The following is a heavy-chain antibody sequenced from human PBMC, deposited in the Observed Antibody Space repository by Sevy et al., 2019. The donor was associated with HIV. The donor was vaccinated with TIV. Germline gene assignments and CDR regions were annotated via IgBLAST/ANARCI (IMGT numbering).Heavy chain of an antibody. CDR2: ISWNSGAI. CDR1: EFIFDDYA. Sequence: GGSLRLSCAASEFIFDDYAMHWVRQVPGRGLQWVSGISWNSGAIDYADSVKGRFTMSRDNAKNSLYLQMNNLRLEDTALYYCAKGRGYIHSSIDFWGQGTLVTVSS. CDR3: AKGRGYIHSSIDF. V-gene: IGHV3-9*01. D-gene: IGHD5-18*01. J-gene: IGHJ4*02.